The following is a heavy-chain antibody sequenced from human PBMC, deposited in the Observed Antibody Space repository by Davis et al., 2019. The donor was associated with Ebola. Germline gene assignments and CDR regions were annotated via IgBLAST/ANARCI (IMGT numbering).Heavy chain of an antibody. J-gene: IGHJ4*02. CDR2: ISYDGSNK. V-gene: IGHV3-30-3*01. CDR1: GFTFSSYA. CDR3: ARDGPGAMVRGVIIYYFDY. Sequence: PGGSLRLSCAASGFTFSSYAMHWVRQAPGKGLEWLAVISYDGSNKYYADSVKGRFTISRDNSKNTLYLQMNSLRAEDTAVYYCARDGPGAMVRGVIIYYFDYWGQGTLVTVSS. D-gene: IGHD3-10*01.